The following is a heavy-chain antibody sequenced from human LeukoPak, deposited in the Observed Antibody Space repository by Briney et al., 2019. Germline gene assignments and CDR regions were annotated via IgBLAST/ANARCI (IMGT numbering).Heavy chain of an antibody. CDR3: AKGEVAVVAASPEY. Sequence: GKSLRLSCAASGFTFSSYAMHWVRQSPGKGLEWVAVISYDGLYKNSADSVQDRFNISRDNSKNTLYLQMNSLRREDTALYYCAKGEVAVVAASPEYWGQGTLVTVSS. D-gene: IGHD2-15*01. CDR2: ISYDGLYK. J-gene: IGHJ4*02. CDR1: GFTFSSYA. V-gene: IGHV3-30*18.